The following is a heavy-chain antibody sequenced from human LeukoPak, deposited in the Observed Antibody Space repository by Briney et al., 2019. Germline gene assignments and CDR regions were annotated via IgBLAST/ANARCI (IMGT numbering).Heavy chain of an antibody. CDR3: ARGDSSGWLSRTVDY. CDR2: ISYDGSNK. J-gene: IGHJ4*02. V-gene: IGHV3-30*04. Sequence: GRSLRLSCAASGFTFSSYAMHWVRQAPGKGLEWVAVISYDGSNKYYADSVKGRFTISRDNSKNTLYLQMNSLRAEDTAVYYCARGDSSGWLSRTVDYWGQGTLVTVSS. CDR1: GFTFSSYA. D-gene: IGHD6-19*01.